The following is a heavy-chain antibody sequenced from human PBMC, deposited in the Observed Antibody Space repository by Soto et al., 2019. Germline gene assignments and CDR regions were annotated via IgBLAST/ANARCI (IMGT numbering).Heavy chain of an antibody. CDR3: AKVFAAALIDY. V-gene: IGHV3-30*18. CDR1: GFTFSSYG. J-gene: IGHJ4*02. Sequence: PEGSLRLSCAASGFTFSSYGMHWVRQAPGKGLEWVAVISYDGSNKYYADSVKGRFTISRDNSKNTLYLQMNSLRAEDTSVYYCAKVFAAALIDYWGQGTLVTVSS. CDR2: ISYDGSNK. D-gene: IGHD6-6*01.